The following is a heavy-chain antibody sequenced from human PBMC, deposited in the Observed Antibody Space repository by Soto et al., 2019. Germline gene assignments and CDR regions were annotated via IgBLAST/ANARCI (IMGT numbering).Heavy chain of an antibody. Sequence: GASVKVSCKASGYTFTSYGISWVRQAPGQGLEWMGWINAYNGNTNYAQKLQGRVTMTTDTSTSTAYMELRSLRSDDTAVYYCARDEKYYDILTGAPYYYYYGMDVWG. CDR3: ARDEKYYDILTGAPYYYYYGMDV. CDR1: GYTFTSYG. D-gene: IGHD3-9*01. J-gene: IGHJ6*02. V-gene: IGHV1-18*01. CDR2: INAYNGNT.